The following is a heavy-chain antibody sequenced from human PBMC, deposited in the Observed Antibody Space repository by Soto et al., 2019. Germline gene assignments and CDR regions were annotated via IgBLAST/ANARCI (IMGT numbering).Heavy chain of an antibody. CDR1: GGSISSGGYS. D-gene: IGHD2-21*02. CDR3: ARGTNCGGDCQLDY. CDR2: IYHSGST. Sequence: SETLSLTCTVSGGSISSGGYSWNWIRQPPGKGLEWIGYIYHSGSTYYNPSLRSRVIISVDRSKNQFSLELSSVTAADTAVYYCARGTNCGGDCQLDYWGQGTLVTVSS. V-gene: IGHV4-30-2*01. J-gene: IGHJ4*02.